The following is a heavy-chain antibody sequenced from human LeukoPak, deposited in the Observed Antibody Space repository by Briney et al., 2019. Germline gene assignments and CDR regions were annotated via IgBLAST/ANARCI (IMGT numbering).Heavy chain of an antibody. V-gene: IGHV1-8*03. CDR2: MNPNSGNT. D-gene: IGHD3-3*01. J-gene: IGHJ4*02. Sequence: ASVKVSCKASGYTFTSYDINWVRQATGQGLEWMGWMNPNSGNTGYAQKFQGRVTITRNTSISTAYMELSSLRSEDTAVYYCARGLFVDLNISTIFGVVRYYFDYWGQGTLVTVSS. CDR3: ARGLFVDLNISTIFGVVRYYFDY. CDR1: GYTFTSYD.